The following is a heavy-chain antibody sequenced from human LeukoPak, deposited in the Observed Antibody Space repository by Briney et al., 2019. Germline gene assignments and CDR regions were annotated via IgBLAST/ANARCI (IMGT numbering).Heavy chain of an antibody. Sequence: SVKVSCKASGVTFSSYAISWVRQAPGQGLEWMGGIIPIFGTANYAQKFQGRVTITADKSTSTAYMKLSSLRSEDTAVYYCARGRVAAAVDYWGQGTLVTVSS. D-gene: IGHD6-13*01. CDR1: GVTFSSYA. J-gene: IGHJ4*02. V-gene: IGHV1-69*06. CDR3: ARGRVAAAVDY. CDR2: IIPIFGTA.